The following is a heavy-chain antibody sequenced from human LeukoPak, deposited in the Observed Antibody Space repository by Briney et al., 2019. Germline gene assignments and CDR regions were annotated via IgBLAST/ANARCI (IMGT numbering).Heavy chain of an antibody. Sequence: GGSLRLSCAASGFIFSSYAMSWVRQAPGKGLEWVSAISGSGGSTYYADSVKGRFTISRDNSKNTLYLQMNSLRAEDTAVYYCANQRGYSYGYYFDYWGQGTLVTVSS. CDR1: GFIFSSYA. CDR2: ISGSGGST. CDR3: ANQRGYSYGYYFDY. V-gene: IGHV3-23*01. J-gene: IGHJ4*02. D-gene: IGHD5-18*01.